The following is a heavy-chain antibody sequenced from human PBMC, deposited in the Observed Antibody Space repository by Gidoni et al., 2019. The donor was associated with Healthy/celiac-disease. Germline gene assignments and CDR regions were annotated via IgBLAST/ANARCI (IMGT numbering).Heavy chain of an antibody. J-gene: IGHJ3*02. D-gene: IGHD2-2*01. Sequence: QVQLQQWGAGLLKPSETLSLTCAVYGGSFSGYYWSWIRQPPGKGLEWIGEINHSGSTNYNPSIKSRVTISVDTSKNQFSLKLSSVTAADTAVYYCARVVVPAAMYAFDIWGQGTMVTVSS. V-gene: IGHV4-34*01. CDR2: INHSGST. CDR3: ARVVVPAAMYAFDI. CDR1: GGSFSGYY.